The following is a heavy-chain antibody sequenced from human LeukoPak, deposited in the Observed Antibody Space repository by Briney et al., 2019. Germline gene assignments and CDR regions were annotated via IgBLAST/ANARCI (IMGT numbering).Heavy chain of an antibody. D-gene: IGHD6-19*01. Sequence: PGGSLRLSCAASGFTFSSYSMNCVRHTPGKGLEWVSSISATSSYIYYADSARGRFTISRDNAKNSLYLQMNSLRAEDTAVYYCARDKTEQWLVLEAFDIWGQGTVVTVSS. CDR1: GFTFSSYS. CDR3: ARDKTEQWLVLEAFDI. V-gene: IGHV3-21*01. J-gene: IGHJ3*02. CDR2: ISATSSYI.